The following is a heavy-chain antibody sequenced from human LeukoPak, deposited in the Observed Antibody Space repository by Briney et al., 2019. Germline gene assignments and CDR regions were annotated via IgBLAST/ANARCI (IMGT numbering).Heavy chain of an antibody. V-gene: IGHV3-21*01. D-gene: IGHD4-17*01. CDR2: ISEGSNYI. CDR1: GFTFSGYN. Sequence: GGSLRLSCAASGFTFSGYNMNWVRQAPGKGLEWVACISEGSNYIYYADSMKGRFTISRDNAKNSLYLEMNSLRVEDTAVYHCVRDSDTYGDHTTRRFDSWGQGTLVTVSS. CDR3: VRDSDTYGDHTTRRFDS. J-gene: IGHJ4*02.